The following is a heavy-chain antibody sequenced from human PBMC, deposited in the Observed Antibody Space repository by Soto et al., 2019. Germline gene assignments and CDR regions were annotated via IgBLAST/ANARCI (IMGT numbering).Heavy chain of an antibody. V-gene: IGHV3-43*01. CDR3: AKEMKLGYGIAGSHCGMDV. D-gene: IGHD1-26*01. Sequence: EVQLVESGGVVVQPGGSLRLSCAASGFTFDDYTMHWVRQAPGKGLEWVSLISWDGGSTYYADSVKGRFTISRDNSKNSLYLQMNSLRTEDTALYYCAKEMKLGYGIAGSHCGMDVWGQGTTVTVSS. CDR2: ISWDGGST. J-gene: IGHJ6*02. CDR1: GFTFDDYT.